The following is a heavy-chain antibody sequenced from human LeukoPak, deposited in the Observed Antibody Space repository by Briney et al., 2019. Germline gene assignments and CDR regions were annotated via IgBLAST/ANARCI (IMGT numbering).Heavy chain of an antibody. D-gene: IGHD3-16*01. CDR3: ARQTHIPLASDAFDS. CDR1: GYTFTGYY. V-gene: IGHV1-69*06. J-gene: IGHJ3*01. Sequence: ASVKVSCKASGYTFTGYYMHWVRQAPGQGLEWMGGIIPIFRTANYAQKFQGRVTITADKSTNTAYMELSSLKFEDTALYYCARQTHIPLASDAFDSWGQGTMVTVSS. CDR2: IIPIFRTA.